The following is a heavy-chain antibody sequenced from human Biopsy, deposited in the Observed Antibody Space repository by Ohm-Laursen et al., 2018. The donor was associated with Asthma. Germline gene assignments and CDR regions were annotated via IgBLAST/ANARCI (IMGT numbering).Heavy chain of an antibody. CDR3: AKDVFPGWELRRGPDY. J-gene: IGHJ4*02. CDR2: ISFDGSNK. V-gene: IGHV3-30*18. Sequence: SLRLSCAASGFTFSNYGMHWVRQAPGKGLDWVAVISFDGSNKNYTDSVKGRFTIPRDNSRNTLHLQMNSLRAEDTAVYYCAKDVFPGWELRRGPDYWGQGTVVIVSA. D-gene: IGHD1-26*01. CDR1: GFTFSNYG.